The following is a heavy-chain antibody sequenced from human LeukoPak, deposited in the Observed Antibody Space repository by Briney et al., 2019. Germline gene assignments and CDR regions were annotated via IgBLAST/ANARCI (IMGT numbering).Heavy chain of an antibody. D-gene: IGHD3-3*01. CDR1: GFTVSSNY. Sequence: GGSLRLSCAASGFTVSSNYMSWVRQAPGKGLAWVAVIYSGGSTYYADSVKGRFTISRDNSKNPLYLQMNSLRAEDTAVYYCASSAFGVAPYAFDIWGQGTMVTVSS. V-gene: IGHV3-53*01. CDR3: ASSAFGVAPYAFDI. CDR2: IYSGGST. J-gene: IGHJ3*02.